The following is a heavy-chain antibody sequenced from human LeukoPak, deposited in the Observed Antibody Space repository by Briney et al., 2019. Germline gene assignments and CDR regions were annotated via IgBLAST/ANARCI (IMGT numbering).Heavy chain of an antibody. Sequence: QTGGSLRLSCAASVFTFSIYEMSCVRQAPGKGLGWVSYISIMGMTIYYADSVKGRFTISRDHAKTSLYLQMNSLRAEDTAVYYCAELGITMIGGVWGKGTTVTISS. D-gene: IGHD3-10*02. V-gene: IGHV3-48*03. CDR3: AELGITMIGGV. CDR1: VFTFSIYE. CDR2: ISIMGMTI. J-gene: IGHJ6*04.